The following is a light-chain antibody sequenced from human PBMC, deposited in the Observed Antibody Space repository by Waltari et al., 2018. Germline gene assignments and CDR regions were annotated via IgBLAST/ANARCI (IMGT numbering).Light chain of an antibody. J-gene: IGKJ4*01. CDR1: QSLENRDGNTY. CDR3: QQYYNTPLT. CDR2: RVS. Sequence: VMTQSPLSLPVTLGQPASISCRSSQSLENRDGNTYLNWFQQRPGQSPRRLLYRVSKRDSGVPDRFSGSGSETDFTLTVTSLQAEDVAVYYCQQYYNTPLTFGGGTKVEIK. V-gene: IGKV2-30*01.